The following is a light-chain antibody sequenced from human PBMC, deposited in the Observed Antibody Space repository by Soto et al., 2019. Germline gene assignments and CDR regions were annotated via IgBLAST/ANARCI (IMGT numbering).Light chain of an antibody. CDR2: GAS. CDR3: QHFVSSPIT. J-gene: IGKJ5*01. V-gene: IGKV3-20*01. CDR1: QSVFSNY. Sequence: EIVLTQSPGTLSLSPGERATLSCRASQSVFSNYLAWYQQKPGQAPRLLIYGASSRATGIPDRFSGSGSGTDFTLTINRLDPEDFAVYYCQHFVSSPITFGQGTRLEIK.